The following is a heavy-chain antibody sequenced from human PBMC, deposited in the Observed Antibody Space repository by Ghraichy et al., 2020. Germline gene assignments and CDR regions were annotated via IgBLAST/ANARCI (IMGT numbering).Heavy chain of an antibody. CDR2: VRSKVDGGTT. D-gene: IGHD3-16*01. CDR1: GFSFSRAW. V-gene: IGHV3-15*01. Sequence: GGSLRLSCAASGFSFSRAWMAWVRQAPGQGLEWIGRVRSKVDGGTTDYAAPAKVRFTISRDDSENTLCLQMNGLKTEDTALYYCTTDLVGGGALHNGYWGQGTLVTVSS. J-gene: IGHJ4*02. CDR3: TTDLVGGGALHNGY.